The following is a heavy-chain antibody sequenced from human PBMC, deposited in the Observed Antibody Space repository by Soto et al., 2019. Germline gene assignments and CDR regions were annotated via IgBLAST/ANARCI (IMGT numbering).Heavy chain of an antibody. D-gene: IGHD3-9*01. J-gene: IGHJ5*02. V-gene: IGHV4-4*01. CDR1: GFTFSNAW. Sequence: ESGGGLVEPGGSLRLSCAASGFTFSNAWMHWVRQVPGKGLEWIGYIKYSGTTHYSPSLKSRVNISFDKSKNQVFLNLRFVTGADTAVYFCARDVRDTGYSYWFDPWGQGILVTVST. CDR3: ARDVRDTGYSYWFDP. CDR2: IKYSGTT.